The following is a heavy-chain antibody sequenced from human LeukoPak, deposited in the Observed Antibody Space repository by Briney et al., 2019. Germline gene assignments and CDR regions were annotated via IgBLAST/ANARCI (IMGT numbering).Heavy chain of an antibody. J-gene: IGHJ6*03. CDR2: IIPTFGTA. CDR1: GGTFSSYA. Sequence: ASVKVSCKASGGTFSSYAISWVRQAPGQGLEWMGGIIPTFGTANYAQKFQGRVTITADESTSTAYMELSSLRSEDTAVYYCARGYSYGPGDYYYMDVWGKGTTVTVSS. CDR3: ARGYSYGPGDYYYMDV. V-gene: IGHV1-69*13. D-gene: IGHD5-18*01.